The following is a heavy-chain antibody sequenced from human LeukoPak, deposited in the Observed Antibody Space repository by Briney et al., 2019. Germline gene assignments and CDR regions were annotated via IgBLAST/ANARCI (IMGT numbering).Heavy chain of an antibody. CDR3: AKAPRLLWFGELLK. V-gene: IGHV3-66*01. D-gene: IGHD3-10*01. CDR2: ISSGAST. J-gene: IGHJ4*02. Sequence: PGGSLRLSCAASGFTVSSNYMSWVRQAPGMGLEWVSVISSGASTYYADSVKGRFTISRDNSKNTLYLQMNSLRAEDTAVYYCAKAPRLLWFGELLKWGQGTLVTVSS. CDR1: GFTVSSNY.